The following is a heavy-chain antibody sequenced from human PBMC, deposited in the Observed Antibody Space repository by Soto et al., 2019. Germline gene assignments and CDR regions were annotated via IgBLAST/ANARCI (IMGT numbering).Heavy chain of an antibody. CDR3: ARQRRVIAARPEVYWFDP. V-gene: IGHV4-4*02. D-gene: IGHD6-6*01. CDR1: SGSISRSNW. J-gene: IGHJ5*02. CDR2: IYHSGST. Sequence: QVQLQESGPGLVKPSGTLSLTCAVSSGSISRSNWWSWVRQPPGKGLEWIVEIYHSGSTNYNPSLKSRVTRSVDKSKNQFSLELSSVTAADTAVYYCARQRRVIAARPEVYWFDPCGQGTLVTVSS.